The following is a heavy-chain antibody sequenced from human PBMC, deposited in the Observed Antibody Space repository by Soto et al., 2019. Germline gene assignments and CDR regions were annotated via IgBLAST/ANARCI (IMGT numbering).Heavy chain of an antibody. Sequence: GASVKVSCKASGYTFTGYFMHCVRQAPGQGLEWMGWINPNSGDTNYAQKFQGRVTMTRDMSISTAYMELRRLTSDDTAVYYCARVRTYYDSSGSLDYWGQGTLVTVSS. J-gene: IGHJ4*02. V-gene: IGHV1-2*02. D-gene: IGHD3-22*01. CDR2: INPNSGDT. CDR3: ARVRTYYDSSGSLDY. CDR1: GYTFTGYF.